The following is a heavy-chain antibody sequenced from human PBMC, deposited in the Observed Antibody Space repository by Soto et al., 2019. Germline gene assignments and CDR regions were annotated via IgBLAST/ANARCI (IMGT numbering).Heavy chain of an antibody. CDR1: GGSISSGGYY. D-gene: IGHD6-6*01. CDR2: IYYSGST. Sequence: SLTCTVSGGSISSGGYYWSWIRQHPGKGLEWIGYIYYSGSTYYNPSLKSRVTISVDTSKNQFSLKLSSVTAADTAVYYCASHDRYSSSTLAGGGYFDYWGQGTLVTVSS. J-gene: IGHJ4*02. V-gene: IGHV4-31*03. CDR3: ASHDRYSSSTLAGGGYFDY.